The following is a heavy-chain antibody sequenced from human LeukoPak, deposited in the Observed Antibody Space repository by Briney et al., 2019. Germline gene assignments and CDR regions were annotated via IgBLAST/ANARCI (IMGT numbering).Heavy chain of an antibody. D-gene: IGHD3-10*01. J-gene: IGHJ4*02. V-gene: IGHV3-23*01. CDR1: GFTFSSYA. Sequence: GGSLRLSCAASGFTFSSYAMSWVRQAPGKGLEWVSAISGSGGSTYYADSVKGRFTISRDNSKNTLYLQMNSLRAEDTAVYYCAKETLSYYYGSGSVPYFDYWGQGTLVTVSS. CDR3: AKETLSYYYGSGSVPYFDY. CDR2: ISGSGGST.